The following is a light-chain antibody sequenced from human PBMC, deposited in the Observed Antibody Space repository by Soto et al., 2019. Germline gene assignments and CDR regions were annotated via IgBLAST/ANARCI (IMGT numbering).Light chain of an antibody. Sequence: QSALTQPRSVSGSPGQSVTISCTGTSSDVGGYNYVSWYQQHPGRAPKVMIYDVSTRPSGVPDRFSGSKSGNTASLTISELQAEDEADYYCYSYAVSYTFVFGTWTKVTVL. CDR1: SSDVGGYNY. CDR2: DVS. J-gene: IGLJ1*01. CDR3: YSYAVSYTFV. V-gene: IGLV2-11*01.